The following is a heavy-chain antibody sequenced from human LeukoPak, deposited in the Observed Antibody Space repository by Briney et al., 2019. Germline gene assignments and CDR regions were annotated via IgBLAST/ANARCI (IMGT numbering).Heavy chain of an antibody. CDR3: AKTSTDHGVNWFDP. V-gene: IGHV4-59*01. D-gene: IGHD5/OR15-5a*01. CDR2: IYSSGST. Sequence: SETLSLTCTVSGGFISGYYWSWIRQSPGKGLEWIGYIYSSGSTNYNPSLKSRVTISVDTSKNQFSLKLSSVTAADTAVYYCAKTSTDHGVNWFDPWGQGTLVTVSS. J-gene: IGHJ5*02. CDR1: GGFISGYY.